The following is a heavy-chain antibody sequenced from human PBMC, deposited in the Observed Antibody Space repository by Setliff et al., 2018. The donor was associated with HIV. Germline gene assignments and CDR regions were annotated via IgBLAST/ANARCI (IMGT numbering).Heavy chain of an antibody. V-gene: IGHV4-59*12. D-gene: IGHD1-1*01. Sequence: PSETLSLTCIVSDNSISNYYWNWIRQPPGKGFEWIGYTHHTGATDYSPSLKSRVATSVDPSKNQFSLILRSVTAADTAIYYCARWGETTGIRAFDLWGQGITVTVSS. CDR1: DNSISNYY. J-gene: IGHJ3*01. CDR3: ARWGETTGIRAFDL. CDR2: THHTGAT.